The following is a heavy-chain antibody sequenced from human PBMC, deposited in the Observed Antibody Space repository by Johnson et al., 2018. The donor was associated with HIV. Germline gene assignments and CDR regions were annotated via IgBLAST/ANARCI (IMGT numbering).Heavy chain of an antibody. CDR3: ARGREDF. CDR2: IKSDGTRS. CDR1: GISFSRYW. J-gene: IGHJ3*01. V-gene: IGHV3-74*01. Sequence: VQLVESGGGLVQPGGSLRLSCVASGISFSRYWMHWVRQAPGKGLVWVSRIKSDGTRSNYADSAKGRFTISRDNAKDTLYLQLNSLTAEDTAVYYCARGREDFWGQGTMVTVSP. D-gene: IGHD1-26*01.